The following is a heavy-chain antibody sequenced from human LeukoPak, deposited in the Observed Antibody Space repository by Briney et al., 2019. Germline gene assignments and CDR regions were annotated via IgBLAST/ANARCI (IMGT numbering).Heavy chain of an antibody. D-gene: IGHD6-19*01. Sequence: GGSLRLSCAVSGFTFSSYAMSWVRQAPGKGLEWVSAISGSGGSTYYADSVKGRFTISRDNSKNTLYLQMNSLRAEDTAVYYCARKSGWYVEGDYWGQGTLVTVSS. CDR2: ISGSGGST. J-gene: IGHJ4*02. CDR3: ARKSGWYVEGDY. V-gene: IGHV3-23*01. CDR1: GFTFSSYA.